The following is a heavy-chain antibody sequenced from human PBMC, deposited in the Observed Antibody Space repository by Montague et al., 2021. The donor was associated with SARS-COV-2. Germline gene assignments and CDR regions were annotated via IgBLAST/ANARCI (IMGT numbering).Heavy chain of an antibody. Sequence: SETLSLTCTVSGDSISSISYNCCWLRQPPGKRLEWIGSVHYSGRPYYNPSLKRRVTIYVDTSKNKPSLKLSSVTAADTAVYYCTRNVHNTWTKSSPVLYYWGQGTLVTVSS. D-gene: IGHD1-1*01. CDR3: TRNVHNTWTKSSPVLYY. CDR2: VHYSGRP. V-gene: IGHV4-39*01. J-gene: IGHJ4*02. CDR1: GDSISSISYN.